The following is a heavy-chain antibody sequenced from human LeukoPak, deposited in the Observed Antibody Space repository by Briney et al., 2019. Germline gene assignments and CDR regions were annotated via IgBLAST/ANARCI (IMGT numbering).Heavy chain of an antibody. CDR1: GFTFSSYA. Sequence: PGGSLRLSCAPSGFTFSSYAMSWVRQAPGKGLEWVSAISGRGGNTYYAASVKGRVTISRDNFENTLYLQMNSLRAEDTGEYSCVKDLELSRYGDPIYAMDVWGEGTTVTVSS. V-gene: IGHV3-23*01. D-gene: IGHD4-17*01. CDR3: VKDLELSRYGDPIYAMDV. CDR2: ISGRGGNT. J-gene: IGHJ6*04.